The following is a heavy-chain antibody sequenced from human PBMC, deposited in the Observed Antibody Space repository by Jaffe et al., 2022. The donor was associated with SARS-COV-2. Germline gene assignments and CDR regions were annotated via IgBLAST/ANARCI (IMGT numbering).Heavy chain of an antibody. CDR2: IYPGDSDT. V-gene: IGHV5-51*01. Sequence: EVQLVQSGAEVKKPGESLKISCKGSGYSFTSYWIGWVRQMPGKGLEWMGIIYPGDSDTRYSPSFQGQVTISADKSISTAYLQWSSLKASDTAMYYCARHTIDCSGGSCYLGSWFDPWGQGTLVTVSS. J-gene: IGHJ5*02. CDR1: GYSFTSYW. D-gene: IGHD2-15*01. CDR3: ARHTIDCSGGSCYLGSWFDP.